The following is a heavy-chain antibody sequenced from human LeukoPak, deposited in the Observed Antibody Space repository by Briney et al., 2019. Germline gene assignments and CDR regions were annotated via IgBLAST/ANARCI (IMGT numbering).Heavy chain of an antibody. J-gene: IGHJ4*02. CDR2: IIPIFGTA. D-gene: IGHD2/OR15-2a*01. V-gene: IGHV1-69*13. CDR3: ARAWMTAYFLRFDY. CDR1: GGTFSSYA. Sequence: ASVKVSCKASGGTFSSYAISWVRQAPGQGLEWMGGIIPIFGTANYAQKFQGRVTITADESTSTAYTELSSLRSEDTAVYYCARAWMTAYFLRFDYWGQGTLVTVSS.